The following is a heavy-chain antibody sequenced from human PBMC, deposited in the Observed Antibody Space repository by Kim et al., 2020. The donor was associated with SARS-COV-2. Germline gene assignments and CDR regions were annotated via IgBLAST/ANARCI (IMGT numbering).Heavy chain of an antibody. CDR2: ITGNGGTT. CDR1: GFTFSSYA. D-gene: IGHD5-18*01. Sequence: GGSLRLSCAASGFTFSSYAMSWVRQAPGKGLEWVSAITGNGGTTYYADSVKGRFTIFRDNSKDTFYLQMNSLRAEDTAVYYCAKTPGGYTYGRFYFDSWDQETLVTVSS. CDR3: AKTPGGYTYGRFYFDS. V-gene: IGHV3-23*01. J-gene: IGHJ4*02.